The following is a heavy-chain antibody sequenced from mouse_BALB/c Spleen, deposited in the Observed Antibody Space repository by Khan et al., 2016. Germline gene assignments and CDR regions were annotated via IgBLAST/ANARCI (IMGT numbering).Heavy chain of an antibody. CDR2: ISYSGTT. D-gene: IGHD2-2*01. Sequence: EVQLQESGPGLVKPSQSLSLTCTVTGYSITSVYVWNWIRQFPGNKLEWMGYISYSGTTTYNPSLKSRISITRDTSKNQFFLQLNSVTTEDTATYYCARWLDAMDYWGQGTSVTVSS. J-gene: IGHJ4*01. CDR3: ARWLDAMDY. V-gene: IGHV3-2*02. CDR1: GYSITSVYV.